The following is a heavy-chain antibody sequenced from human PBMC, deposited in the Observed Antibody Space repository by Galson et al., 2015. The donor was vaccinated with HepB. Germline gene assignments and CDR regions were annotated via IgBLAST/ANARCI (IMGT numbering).Heavy chain of an antibody. CDR3: ASQRDVVVTEGTFDY. J-gene: IGHJ4*02. CDR1: GGSFSGYY. V-gene: IGHV4-34*01. Sequence: ETLSLTCAVYGGSFSGYYWSWIRQPPGKGLEWIGEINHSGSTNYNPSLKSRVTISVDKSKNQFSLKLSSVTAADTAVYYCASQRDVVVTEGTFDYWGQGTLVTVSS. D-gene: IGHD2-21*02. CDR2: INHSGST.